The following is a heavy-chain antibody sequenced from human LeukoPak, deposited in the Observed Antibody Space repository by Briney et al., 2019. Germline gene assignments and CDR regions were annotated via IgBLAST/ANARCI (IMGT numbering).Heavy chain of an antibody. J-gene: IGHJ3*02. CDR3: ARVAVAATGAFDI. Sequence: GSLRLSCAVSGFTFSSYWMSWVRQAPGQGLEWVASIKQDGSEILYVDSVKGRFTISRDNAKNSLYLQMNSLRVEDTAVYYCARVAVAATGAFDIWGQGTMVTVSS. V-gene: IGHV3-7*04. CDR1: GFTFSSYW. CDR2: IKQDGSEI. D-gene: IGHD6-19*01.